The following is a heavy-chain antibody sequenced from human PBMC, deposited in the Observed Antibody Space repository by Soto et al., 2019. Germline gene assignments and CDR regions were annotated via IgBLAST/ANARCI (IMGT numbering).Heavy chain of an antibody. Sequence: PSETLSLTCTVSGGSISSFYWSWIRQPPGRGLEWIGYIYHSGYTSYNPSLKSRVTMSVDTSKNRFSLKLNSVTAADTATYYCARLTYYDSTGYFDFWGQGTLVTVSS. CDR3: ARLTYYDSTGYFDF. J-gene: IGHJ4*02. CDR2: IYHSGYT. D-gene: IGHD3-22*01. V-gene: IGHV4-59*01. CDR1: GGSISSFY.